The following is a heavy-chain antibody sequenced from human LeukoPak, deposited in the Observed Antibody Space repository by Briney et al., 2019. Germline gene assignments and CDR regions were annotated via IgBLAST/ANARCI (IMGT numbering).Heavy chain of an antibody. V-gene: IGHV3-15*01. CDR1: GFTFSNAW. CDR2: IKSKTDGGTT. D-gene: IGHD2-21*02. CDR3: AREGIGGDCPSIDY. J-gene: IGHJ4*02. Sequence: GVLRLSCAASGFTFSNAWMSWVRQAPGKGLEWIGRIKSKTDGGTTDYAAPVKGRFTISRDNAKNSLYLQMNSLRAEDTAVYYCAREGIGGDCPSIDYWGQGTLVTVSS.